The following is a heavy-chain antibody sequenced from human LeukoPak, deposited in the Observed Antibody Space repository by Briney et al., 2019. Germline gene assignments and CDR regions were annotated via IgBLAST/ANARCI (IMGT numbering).Heavy chain of an antibody. D-gene: IGHD1-26*01. CDR1: GFTFSSYG. Sequence: GGSLRLSCAASGFTFSSYGMHWVRQAPGKGLEWVAFIRYDGSNKYYADSVKGRFTISRDNSKNTLYLQMNSLRAEDTAVYYCASSSQWELPYNWFDPWGQGTLVTVSS. CDR2: IRYDGSNK. V-gene: IGHV3-30*02. CDR3: ASSSQWELPYNWFDP. J-gene: IGHJ5*02.